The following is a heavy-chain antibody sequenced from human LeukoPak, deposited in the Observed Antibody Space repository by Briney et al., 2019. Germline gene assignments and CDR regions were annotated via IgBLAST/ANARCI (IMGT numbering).Heavy chain of an antibody. CDR3: ARDSRSSTVWWFDV. CDR2: VHPSGNT. Sequence: SETLSLTCTVSGESISSYYWSWIRQSAEKGLEWIGRVHPSGNTHSNPSLESRVTMSIAESRKQFSLKLTFVTAADTAVYYCARDSRSSTVWWFDVWGRGTLVTVSS. J-gene: IGHJ2*01. V-gene: IGHV4-4*07. CDR1: GESISSYY. D-gene: IGHD3-10*01.